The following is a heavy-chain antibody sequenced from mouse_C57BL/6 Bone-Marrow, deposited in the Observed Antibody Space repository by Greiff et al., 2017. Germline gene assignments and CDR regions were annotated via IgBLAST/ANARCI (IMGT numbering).Heavy chain of an antibody. Sequence: EVMLVESGGGLVKPGGSLKLSCAASGFTFSSYAMSWVRQTPEKRLEWVATISDGGSYTYYPDNVKGRFTISRDNAKNNRYLQMSHLKSEDTAMYYCARDRDYGSSSYWYFDVWGTGTTVTVSS. D-gene: IGHD1-1*01. CDR3: ARDRDYGSSSYWYFDV. V-gene: IGHV5-4*01. CDR1: GFTFSSYA. CDR2: ISDGGSYT. J-gene: IGHJ1*03.